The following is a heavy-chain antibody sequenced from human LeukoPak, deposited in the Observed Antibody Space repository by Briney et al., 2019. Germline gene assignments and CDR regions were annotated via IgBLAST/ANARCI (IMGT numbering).Heavy chain of an antibody. CDR1: GYIFTYRY. CDR3: ARYDVLLDAFDI. Sequence: GSSVKVSCKASGYIFTYRYLHWVRQAPGQALEWMGWITPFNGNTNYAQKFQDRVTITRDRSMSTAYMELSSLRSEDTAMYYCARYDVLLDAFDIWGQGTMVTVSS. CDR2: ITPFNGNT. D-gene: IGHD3-10*01. J-gene: IGHJ3*02. V-gene: IGHV1-45*02.